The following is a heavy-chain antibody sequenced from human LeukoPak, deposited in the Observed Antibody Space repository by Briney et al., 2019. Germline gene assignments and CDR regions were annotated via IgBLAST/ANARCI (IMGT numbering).Heavy chain of an antibody. CDR1: GFTFDDYA. V-gene: IGHV3-9*03. CDR3: AKDMGDTAMVLDG. CDR2: ISWNSGSI. Sequence: GGPLRLSCAASGFTFDDYAMHWVRQAPGKGLEWVSGISWNSGSIGYADSVKGRFTISRDNAKNSLYLQMNSLRAEDMALYYCAKDMGDTAMVLDGWGKGTTVTVSS. J-gene: IGHJ6*01. D-gene: IGHD5-18*01.